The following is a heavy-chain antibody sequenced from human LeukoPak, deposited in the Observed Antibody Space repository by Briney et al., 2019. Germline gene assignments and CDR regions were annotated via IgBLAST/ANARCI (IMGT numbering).Heavy chain of an antibody. Sequence: SETLSLTCAVYGGSFSGYYWSWIRQPPGKGLEWIGEVNHSGSTNYNPSLKSRVTISVDTSKNQFSLKLSSVTAADTAVYYCTRGGWELPEGSLDYWGQGTLVTVSS. CDR1: GGSFSGYY. J-gene: IGHJ4*02. CDR3: TRGGWELPEGSLDY. V-gene: IGHV4-34*01. CDR2: VNHSGST. D-gene: IGHD1-26*01.